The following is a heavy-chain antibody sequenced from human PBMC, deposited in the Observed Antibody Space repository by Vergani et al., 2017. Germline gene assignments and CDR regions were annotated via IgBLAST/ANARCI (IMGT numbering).Heavy chain of an antibody. CDR3: ARGERDGYKWSYYGMDV. V-gene: IGHV4-59*01. Sequence: QVQLQESGPGLVKPSETLSLTCTVSGGSISSYYWSWIRQPPGKGLEWIVYISYSGSTNYNPSLKSRVTISVDTSKNQFSLKLSSVTAADTAVYYCARGERDGYKWSYYGMDVWGQGTTVTVSS. CDR1: GGSISSYY. J-gene: IGHJ6*02. CDR2: ISYSGST. D-gene: IGHD5-24*01.